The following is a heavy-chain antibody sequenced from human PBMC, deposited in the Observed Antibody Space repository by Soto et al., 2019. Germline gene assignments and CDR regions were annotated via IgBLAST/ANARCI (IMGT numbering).Heavy chain of an antibody. Sequence: EVQLVESGGGLVQPGGSLRLSCAASGFTVSSNYMSWVRQAPGKGLEWVSVIYSGGSTYYADSVKGRFTISGDNSKNTLYLQMNSLRAEDTAVYYCARSGSWYSFFDYWGQGTLVTVSS. CDR1: GFTVSSNY. CDR3: ARSGSWYSFFDY. D-gene: IGHD2-15*01. J-gene: IGHJ4*02. V-gene: IGHV3-66*01. CDR2: IYSGGST.